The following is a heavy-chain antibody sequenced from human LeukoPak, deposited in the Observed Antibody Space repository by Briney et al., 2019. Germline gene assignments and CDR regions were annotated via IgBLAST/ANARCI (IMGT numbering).Heavy chain of an antibody. CDR2: IGIADDT. CDR1: GFTFRNYD. Sequence: GGSLRLSCAASGFTFRNYDMHWVRQFPGRGLEWVSAIGIADDTHYPDSVKGRFTISRENAKNSLYPQMNSLRDGDTAVYYCVRGGIQVSGLDAFDIWGQGTMVTVSS. CDR3: VRGGIQVSGLDAFDI. J-gene: IGHJ3*02. V-gene: IGHV3-13*01. D-gene: IGHD5/OR15-5a*01.